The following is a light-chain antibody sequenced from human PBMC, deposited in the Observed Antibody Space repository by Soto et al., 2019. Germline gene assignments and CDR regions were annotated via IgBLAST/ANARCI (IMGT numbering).Light chain of an antibody. CDR2: DVS. CDR1: QSVGNS. Sequence: EIVLTQSPATLSLSPGERASLSCRASQSVGNSLAWYQHKPGQAPRLLIYDVSNRATGIPARFSGSGSGTDFTLTISSLETEDFAVYYCQQCVIWPLFTFGPGTKVDIK. V-gene: IGKV3-11*01. J-gene: IGKJ3*01. CDR3: QQCVIWPLFT.